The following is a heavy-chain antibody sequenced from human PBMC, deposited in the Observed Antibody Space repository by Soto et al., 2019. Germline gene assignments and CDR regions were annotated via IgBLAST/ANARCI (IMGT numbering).Heavy chain of an antibody. V-gene: IGHV4-31*03. J-gene: IGHJ6*03. CDR1: GGSISSGGYY. D-gene: IGHD4-4*01. Sequence: QVQLQESGPGLVKPSQTLSLTRTVSGGSISSGGYYWSWIRQHPGKGLEWIGYIYYSGSTYYNPSLKSRVTISVDTSKNQFSLKLSSVTAADTAVYYCARAGGLFGVDYRKQYYYYYYMDVWGKGTTVTVSS. CDR2: IYYSGST. CDR3: ARAGGLFGVDYRKQYYYYYYMDV.